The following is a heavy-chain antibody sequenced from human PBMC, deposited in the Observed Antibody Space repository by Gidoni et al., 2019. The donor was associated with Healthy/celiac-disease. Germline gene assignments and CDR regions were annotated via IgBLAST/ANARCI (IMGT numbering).Heavy chain of an antibody. V-gene: IGHV4-59*08. CDR3: ARQHREITMIVVDPARDAFDI. D-gene: IGHD3-22*01. J-gene: IGHJ3*02. CDR2: IYYSGST. Sequence: QVQLQESGPGLVKPSETLSLTCTVSGGSISSYYWSWIRQPPGKGLEWIGYIYYSGSTNYNPSLKSRVTISVDTSKNQFSLKLSSVTAADTAVYYCARQHREITMIVVDPARDAFDIWGQGTMVTVSS. CDR1: GGSISSYY.